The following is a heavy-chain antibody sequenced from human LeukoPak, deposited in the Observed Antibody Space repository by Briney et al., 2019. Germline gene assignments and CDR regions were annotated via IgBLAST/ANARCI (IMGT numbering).Heavy chain of an antibody. J-gene: IGHJ4*02. V-gene: IGHV3-74*01. CDR1: GFTFSSYW. CDR3: ARGRPHGNDY. D-gene: IGHD4-23*01. CDR2: IASDGSST. Sequence: GGSLRLSCEASGFTFSSYWMNWVRQAPGKGLVWVSRIASDGSSTTYADSVKGRFSISRDNAKNTLYLQMNSLRVEDTAVYYCARGRPHGNDYWGQGTLVTVSP.